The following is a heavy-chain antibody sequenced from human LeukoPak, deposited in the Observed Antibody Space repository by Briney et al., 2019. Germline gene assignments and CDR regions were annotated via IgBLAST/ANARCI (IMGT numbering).Heavy chain of an antibody. Sequence: GGSLRLSCAASGFTFSSYSMNWVRQAPGKGLEWVSSISSSSSYIYYADSVKGRFTISRDNAKNSLYLQMNSLRAEDTAVYYCASFVPTVTTQGEVLDYWGQGTLDTVSS. CDR2: ISSSSSYI. D-gene: IGHD4-17*01. J-gene: IGHJ4*02. CDR3: ASFVPTVTTQGEVLDY. CDR1: GFTFSSYS. V-gene: IGHV3-21*01.